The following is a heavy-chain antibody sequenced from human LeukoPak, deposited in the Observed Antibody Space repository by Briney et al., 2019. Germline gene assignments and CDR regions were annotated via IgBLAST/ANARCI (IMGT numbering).Heavy chain of an antibody. CDR2: IYYSGST. Sequence: PSETLSLTCTVSGGSISSGDYYWRWIRQPRGRGLEWIVYIYYSGSTYYNPSLKSRVTISVDTSKNQFSLKLSSVTAADTAVYYCARDGRKKDTAIYWGQGTLVTVSS. CDR1: GGSISSGDYY. V-gene: IGHV4-30-4*01. J-gene: IGHJ4*02. D-gene: IGHD5-18*01. CDR3: ARDGRKKDTAIY.